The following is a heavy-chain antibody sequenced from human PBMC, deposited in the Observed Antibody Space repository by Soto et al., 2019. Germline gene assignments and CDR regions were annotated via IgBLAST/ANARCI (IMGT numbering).Heavy chain of an antibody. CDR1: GGTFSSYT. CDR2: IIPILGIA. CDR3: ARDPHIVVGNPTPYYFDY. D-gene: IGHD2-21*01. J-gene: IGHJ4*02. V-gene: IGHV1-69*04. Sequence: SVKVSCKASGGTFSSYTISWVRQAPGQGLEWMGRIIPILGIANYAQKFQGRVTITADKSTSTAYMELSSLRSEDTAVYYCARDPHIVVGNPTPYYFDYWGQGTLVTASS.